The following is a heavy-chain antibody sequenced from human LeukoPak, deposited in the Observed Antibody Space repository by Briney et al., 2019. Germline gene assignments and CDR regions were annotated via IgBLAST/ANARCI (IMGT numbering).Heavy chain of an antibody. V-gene: IGHV4-31*03. CDR3: ASSPMVYASFDP. CDR1: GGSISSGGYY. CDR2: IYYSGST. Sequence: SETLSLTCTVSGGSISSGGYYWSWIRQHPGKGLEWIGYIYYSGSTYYNPSLKSRVTISVDTSKNQFSLKLSSVTAADTAVYYCASSPMVYASFDPWGQGTLVTVSS. D-gene: IGHD2-8*01. J-gene: IGHJ5*02.